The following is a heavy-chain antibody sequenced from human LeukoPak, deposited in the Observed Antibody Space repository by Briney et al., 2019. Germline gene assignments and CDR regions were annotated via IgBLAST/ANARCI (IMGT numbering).Heavy chain of an antibody. Sequence: GGSLRLSXAASGFTFSSYSMNWVRQAPGKGLEWVSYISRDSGATYYADSVRGRFTISRDNAKNSLSLQMGSLRPEDTAIYFCARDHVWAFDIWGQGTMVTVSS. CDR2: ISRDSGAT. D-gene: IGHD2-21*01. CDR1: GFTFSSYS. CDR3: ARDHVWAFDI. V-gene: IGHV3-48*01. J-gene: IGHJ3*02.